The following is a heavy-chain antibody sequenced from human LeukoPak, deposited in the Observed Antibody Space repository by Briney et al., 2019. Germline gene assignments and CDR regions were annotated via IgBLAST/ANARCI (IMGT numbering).Heavy chain of an antibody. Sequence: GGALRLSCAASGVTFSSYEMNWVRQAPGKGLEWVSSISSSSEYIYYADSVKGRFTISRDNAKNLLYLQMNSLRADDTAVYYCARAWWGLCDFWSGYFDYWGQGTLVTVSS. CDR1: GVTFSSYE. CDR3: ARAWWGLCDFWSGYFDY. D-gene: IGHD3-3*01. V-gene: IGHV3-21*06. CDR2: ISSSSEYI. J-gene: IGHJ4*02.